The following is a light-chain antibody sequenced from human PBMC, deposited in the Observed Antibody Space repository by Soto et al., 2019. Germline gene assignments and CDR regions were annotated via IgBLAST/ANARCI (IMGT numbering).Light chain of an antibody. J-gene: IGKJ2*01. CDR2: AAS. Sequence: IQMTQSPSSLSASVGDRVSITCQASQGIRNDLGWYQQKPGRAPKLLIYAASSLQSGVPSRFSGSGSGTDFTLTISSLQPEDFATYYCLQDYNYPYIFGQGTKVDIK. CDR1: QGIRND. CDR3: LQDYNYPYI. V-gene: IGKV1-6*01.